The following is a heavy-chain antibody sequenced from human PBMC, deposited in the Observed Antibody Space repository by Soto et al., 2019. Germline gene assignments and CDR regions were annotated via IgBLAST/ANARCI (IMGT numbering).Heavy chain of an antibody. D-gene: IGHD1-26*01. CDR2: IIPILGIA. V-gene: IGHV1-69*02. Sequence: HVQLVQSGAEVKKPGSSVKVSCKASGGTFSSYTISWVRQAPGQGLECLGRIIPILGIANYAQNFQGRVTITADKSPSPAHMEVRRLRSEDTAVYYCARGCPSGGMDGWGQGTTVTVS. CDR3: ARGCPSGGMDG. CDR1: GGTFSSYT. J-gene: IGHJ6*02.